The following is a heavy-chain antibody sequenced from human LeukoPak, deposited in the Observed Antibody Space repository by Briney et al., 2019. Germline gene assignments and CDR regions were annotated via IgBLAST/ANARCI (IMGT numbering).Heavy chain of an antibody. Sequence: ASVKVSCKASGYTFTSYGISWVRQAPGQGLEWMGWISAYNGNTNYAQKFQGRVTITADKSTSTAYMELSSLRSEDTAVYYCARDFYGDYPEEVYYFDYWGQGTLVTVSS. CDR1: GYTFTSYG. CDR2: ISAYNGNT. CDR3: ARDFYGDYPEEVYYFDY. D-gene: IGHD4-17*01. V-gene: IGHV1-18*01. J-gene: IGHJ4*02.